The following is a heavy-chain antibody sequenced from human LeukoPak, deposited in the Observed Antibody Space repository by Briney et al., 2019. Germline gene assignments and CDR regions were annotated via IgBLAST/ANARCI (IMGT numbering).Heavy chain of an antibody. Sequence: GESLKISCKGSGYSFTNFWIAWVRQMPGKDVEWMGIIYPGDSDTRYSPSFQGQVTISADKSTNTAYLQWSSLKASDTAMYYCARNTYYYDSTGYKYENWGQGTLVTVSS. CDR2: IYPGDSDT. J-gene: IGHJ4*02. V-gene: IGHV5-51*01. CDR1: GYSFTNFW. D-gene: IGHD3-22*01. CDR3: ARNTYYYDSTGYKYEN.